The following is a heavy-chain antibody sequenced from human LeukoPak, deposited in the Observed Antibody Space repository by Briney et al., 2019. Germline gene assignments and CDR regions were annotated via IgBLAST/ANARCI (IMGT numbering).Heavy chain of an antibody. CDR2: IIPILGIA. J-gene: IGHJ5*02. Sequence: ASVNVSCKASGGTFSSYAISWVRQAPGQGLEWMGRIIPILGIANYAQKFQGRVTITADKSTSTAYMELSSLRSEDTAVYYCARVGTIFAVFDPWGQGTLVTVSS. CDR1: GGTFSSYA. CDR3: ARVGTIFAVFDP. V-gene: IGHV1-69*04. D-gene: IGHD3-3*01.